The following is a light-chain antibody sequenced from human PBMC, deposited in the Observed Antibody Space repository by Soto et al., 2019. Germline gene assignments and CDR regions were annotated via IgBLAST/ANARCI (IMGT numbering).Light chain of an antibody. CDR2: DAS. J-gene: IGKJ4*01. CDR3: QQYDYFPLT. CDR1: QDITSF. Sequence: IQMTQSPSSLSASVGDRVTITCQAIQDITSFLNWYQQKPGKAPKLLIYDASDLETGVPSRFSGSGSGTDFTFSISSLQPEDIATYYCQQYDYFPLTFGGGTKVEIK. V-gene: IGKV1-33*01.